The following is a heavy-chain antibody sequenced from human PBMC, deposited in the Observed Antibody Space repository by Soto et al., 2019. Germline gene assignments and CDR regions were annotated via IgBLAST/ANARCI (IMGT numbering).Heavy chain of an antibody. D-gene: IGHD5-12*01. CDR1: GFTFSSYA. CDR2: ISGSGGST. V-gene: IGHV3-23*01. CDR3: AKRGGGYSGYDANYYYYYYMDV. Sequence: EVQLLESGGGLVQPGGSLRLSCAASGFTFSSYAMSWVRQAPGKGLEWVSAISGSGGSTNYADSMEGRFTISRDNSKNSLYLQMNSLRAEDTAVYYCAKRGGGYSGYDANYYYYYYMDVWGKGTTVTVSS. J-gene: IGHJ6*03.